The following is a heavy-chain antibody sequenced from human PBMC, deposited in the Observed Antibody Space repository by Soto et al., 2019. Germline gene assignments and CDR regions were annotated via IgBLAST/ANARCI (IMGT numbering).Heavy chain of an antibody. D-gene: IGHD6-13*01. CDR2: INHSGST. J-gene: IGHJ6*02. Sequence: QVQLQQRGAGLLKPSETLSLTCAVYGGSFSGYYWSWIRQPPGKGLEWIGEINHSGSTNYNPSLKSRVTISVDTSKNQFSLKLSSVTAADTAVYYCARGIAAAGRYYYYYYGMDVWGQGTTVTVSS. V-gene: IGHV4-34*01. CDR1: GGSFSGYY. CDR3: ARGIAAAGRYYYYYYGMDV.